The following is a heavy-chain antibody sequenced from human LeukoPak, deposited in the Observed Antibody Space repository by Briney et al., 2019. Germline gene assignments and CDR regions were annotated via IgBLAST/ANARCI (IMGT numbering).Heavy chain of an antibody. V-gene: IGHV4-4*07. Sequence: SETLSLTCTVSGGSISSYYWSWIRQPAGKGLEWIGRIYTSGSTNYNPSLKSRVTMSVDTSKNQFSLKLSSMTAADTAVYYCARETMVRGVILFDYRGQGTLVTVSS. CDR1: GGSISSYY. D-gene: IGHD3-10*01. CDR2: IYTSGST. J-gene: IGHJ4*02. CDR3: ARETMVRGVILFDY.